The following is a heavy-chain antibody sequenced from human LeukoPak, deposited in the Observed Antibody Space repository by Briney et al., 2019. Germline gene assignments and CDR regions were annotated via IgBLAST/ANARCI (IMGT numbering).Heavy chain of an antibody. J-gene: IGHJ6*03. CDR2: ISSSGSTI. Sequence: GGSLRLSCAASGFTFSDYYMSWIRQAPGKGLEWVSYISSSGSTIYYADSVKGRFTISRDNAKNSLYLQMNSLRAEDTAVYYCASLDYYGSGSYPYYYYYMDVWGKGPRSPSP. V-gene: IGHV3-11*04. D-gene: IGHD3-10*01. CDR3: ASLDYYGSGSYPYYYYYMDV. CDR1: GFTFSDYY.